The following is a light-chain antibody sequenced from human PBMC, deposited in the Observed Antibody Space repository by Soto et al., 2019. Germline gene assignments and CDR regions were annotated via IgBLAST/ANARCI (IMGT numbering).Light chain of an antibody. J-gene: IGKJ1*01. CDR1: QSVSSY. CDR3: QQFGSSLPWT. Sequence: EIGLTQSPATLSLSPGERATLSCRASQSVSSYLAWYQQKPGQAPRLLIYAASIRATGIPDRFSGSGSGTDFTLTISRLEPADFAVYYCQQFGSSLPWTFGQGTKVDIK. CDR2: AAS. V-gene: IGKV3-20*01.